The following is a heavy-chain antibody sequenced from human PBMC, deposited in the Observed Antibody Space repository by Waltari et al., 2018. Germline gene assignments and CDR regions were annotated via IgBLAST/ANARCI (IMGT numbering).Heavy chain of an antibody. CDR2: INHSGSN. J-gene: IGHJ3*02. Sequence: QVQLQQWGAGLLKPSETLSLTCAVYGGSFSGYYWSWIRQPPGKGLEWIGEINHSGSNNYNPSLKSRVTISVDTSKNQFSLKLSSVTAADTAVYYCARDGRYSYGYRGRAFDIWGQGTMVTVSS. D-gene: IGHD5-18*01. CDR1: GGSFSGYY. V-gene: IGHV4-34*01. CDR3: ARDGRYSYGYRGRAFDI.